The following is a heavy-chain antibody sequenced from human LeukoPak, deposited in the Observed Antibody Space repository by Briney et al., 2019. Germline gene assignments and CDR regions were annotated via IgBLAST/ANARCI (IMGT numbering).Heavy chain of an antibody. D-gene: IGHD3-10*01. V-gene: IGHV1-69*06. CDR3: ARGLYGSGTFRCMDG. J-gene: IGHJ6*03. Sequence: SVKVSCKASGGSFSGHGISWVRQAPGQGLEWMGGIIPLSGPANYAPKFRGTVTITADKSTGTAYLELNSLRSEDTAVYYCARGLYGSGTFRCMDGWGKGTTVTISS. CDR1: GGSFSGHG. CDR2: IIPLSGPA.